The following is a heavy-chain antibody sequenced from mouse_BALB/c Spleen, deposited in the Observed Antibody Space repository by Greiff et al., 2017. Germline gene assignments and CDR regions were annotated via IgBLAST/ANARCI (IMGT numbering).Heavy chain of an antibody. D-gene: IGHD2-14*01. CDR1: GYTFTSYN. Sequence: QVQLKQPGAELVKPGASVKMSCKASGYTFTSYNMHWVKQTPGQGLEWIGAIYPGNGDTSYNQKFKGKATLTADKSSSTAYMQLSSLTSEDSAVYYCARSSGNRYRFAYWGQGTLVTVSA. CDR3: ARSSGNRYRFAY. CDR2: IYPGNGDT. J-gene: IGHJ3*01. V-gene: IGHV1-12*01.